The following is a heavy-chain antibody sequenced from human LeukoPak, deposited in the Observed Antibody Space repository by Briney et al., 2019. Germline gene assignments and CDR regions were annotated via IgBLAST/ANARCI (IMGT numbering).Heavy chain of an antibody. CDR1: GYSFTSCW. D-gene: IGHD2-2*01. CDR2: IYPGDSDT. J-gene: IGHJ6*02. Sequence: GESLKISCKGSGYSFTSCWIGWVRQMPGKGLEWMGIIYPGDSDTRYSPSFQGQVTISADKSISTAYLQWSSLKASDTAMYYCARPASAIDPHLDVWGQGTTVTVSS. CDR3: ARPASAIDPHLDV. V-gene: IGHV5-51*01.